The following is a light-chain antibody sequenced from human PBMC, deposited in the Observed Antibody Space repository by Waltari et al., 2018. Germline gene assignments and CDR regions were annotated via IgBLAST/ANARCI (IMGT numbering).Light chain of an antibody. V-gene: IGKV3-15*01. Sequence: EIVMTQSPATLSVSPGERATLSCRARQSVKSNLAWYQQKPGQAPRLLIYGASTRVTGIPARFSGSGSGTEFTLTISSLQSEDSAVDFCQQYNIRPPDTFGQGTKLEIK. CDR3: QQYNIRPPDT. CDR2: GAS. J-gene: IGKJ2*01. CDR1: QSVKSN.